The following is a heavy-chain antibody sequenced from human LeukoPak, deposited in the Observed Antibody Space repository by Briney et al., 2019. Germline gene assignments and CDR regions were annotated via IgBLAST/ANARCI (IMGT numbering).Heavy chain of an antibody. CDR2: VYHNGTP. J-gene: IGHJ6*02. Sequence: PSGTLSLTYAVSVGSISSGNWWSWVRQSPGKGLEWIGEVYHNGTPNYNPSLKSRVTISADTFKNHFSLKLTSVTAADTAVYYCATAPILRGEAGEQYKYGMDVWGQGTTVIVSS. D-gene: IGHD2-2*02. CDR1: VGSISSGNW. V-gene: IGHV4-4*02. CDR3: ATAPILRGEAGEQYKYGMDV.